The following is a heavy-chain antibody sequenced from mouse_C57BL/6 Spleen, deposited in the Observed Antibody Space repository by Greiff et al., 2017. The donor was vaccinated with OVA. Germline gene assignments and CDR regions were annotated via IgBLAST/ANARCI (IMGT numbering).Heavy chain of an antibody. J-gene: IGHJ1*03. CDR1: GYTFTSYW. D-gene: IGHD1-1*01. CDR3: ARRYYGSSYWYFDV. CDR2: IDPSDSYT. V-gene: IGHV1-59*01. Sequence: QVQLQQPGAELVRPGTSVKLSCKASGYTFTSYWMHWVKQRPGQGLEWIGVIDPSDSYTNYNQKFKGKATLTVDTSSSTAYMQLSSLTSEDSAVDYCARRYYGSSYWYFDVWGTGTTVTVSS.